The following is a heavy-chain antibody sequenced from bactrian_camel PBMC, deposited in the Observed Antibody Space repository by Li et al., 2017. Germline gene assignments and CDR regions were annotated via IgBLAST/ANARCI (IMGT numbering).Heavy chain of an antibody. Sequence: DVQLVGSRGGLVQPGGSLTLSCAASGFTFSSFAMTWVRQAPRKGLEWVSSIYSLDTNTYYADSVKGRFTISRDNAKNTVYLRMNSLKTEDTAMYYRATEGSWLPPSDWGQGTQVTVS. J-gene: IGHJ4*01. CDR1: GFTFSSFA. V-gene: IGHV3S2*01. CDR2: IYSLDTNT. D-gene: IGHD2*01. CDR3: ATEGSWLPPSD.